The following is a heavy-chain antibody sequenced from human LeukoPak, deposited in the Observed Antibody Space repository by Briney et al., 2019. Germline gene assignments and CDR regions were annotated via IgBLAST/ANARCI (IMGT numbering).Heavy chain of an antibody. CDR2: IRAKAYGGTT. D-gene: IGHD2-15*01. Sequence: PGGSLRLSCAGSGFSFGDFPMTWVRQAPGEGLEWVGYIRAKAYGGTTEYAASVKGRLTISRDDSKRIAYLQMNSLQTEDTGIYYCTRGSGRFAFWGRGALVTVSS. CDR1: GFSFGDFP. V-gene: IGHV3-49*04. J-gene: IGHJ4*02. CDR3: TRGSGRFAF.